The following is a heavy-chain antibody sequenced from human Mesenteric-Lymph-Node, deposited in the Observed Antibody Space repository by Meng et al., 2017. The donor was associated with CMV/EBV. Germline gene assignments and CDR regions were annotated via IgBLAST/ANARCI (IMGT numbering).Heavy chain of an antibody. CDR2: MTGSGIST. CDR3: VGYYSPHPHYYFHYDMNV. Sequence: GESLKISCVASGFTFSTFAMSWVRQAPGKGLEWVSGMTGSGISTYYADSVKGRFTISRDDSKNTLYLQMNSLRAEDTAIYYCVGYYSPHPHYYFHYDMNVWGQGTTVTVSS. J-gene: IGHJ6*02. CDR1: GFTFSTFA. V-gene: IGHV3-23*01. D-gene: IGHD3-3*01.